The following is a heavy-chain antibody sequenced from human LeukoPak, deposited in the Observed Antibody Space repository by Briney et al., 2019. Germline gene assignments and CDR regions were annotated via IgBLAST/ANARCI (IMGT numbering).Heavy chain of an antibody. Sequence: GGSLRLSCAASGFTFDDYGMSWVRQAPGKGLEWVANIKQDGSEKYYVDSVKGRFTISRDNAKNSLYLQMNSLRAEDTAVYYCARTAPWLVPDYWGQGTLVTVSS. CDR1: GFTFDDYG. CDR3: ARTAPWLVPDY. CDR2: IKQDGSEK. V-gene: IGHV3-7*01. J-gene: IGHJ4*02. D-gene: IGHD6-19*01.